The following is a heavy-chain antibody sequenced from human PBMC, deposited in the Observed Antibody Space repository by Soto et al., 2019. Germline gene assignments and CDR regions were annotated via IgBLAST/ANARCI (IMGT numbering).Heavy chain of an antibody. CDR1: GGTFSSYA. D-gene: IGHD2-8*01. V-gene: IGHV1-69*13. Sequence: SVKVSCKASGGTFSSYAISWVRQAPGQGLEWMGGIIPIFGTANYAQKFQGRVTITADESTSTAYMELSSLRSEDTAVYYCAGIVLIVYAINHYYSYGMDVWGQGTTVTVSS. J-gene: IGHJ6*02. CDR2: IIPIFGTA. CDR3: AGIVLIVYAINHYYSYGMDV.